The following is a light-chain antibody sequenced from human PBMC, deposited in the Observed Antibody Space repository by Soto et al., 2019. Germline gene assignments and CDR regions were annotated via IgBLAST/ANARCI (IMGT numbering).Light chain of an antibody. CDR2: DAS. CDR1: QGISTH. CDR3: QQVGSFPFT. V-gene: IGKV1-9*01. J-gene: IGKJ3*01. Sequence: IQLTQSPSSLSASVGDRVTITCRASQGISTHLAWYQQKLGKAPNLLIYDASTLQSGVPSTFSGSGSGTDFTLTISSLQPEDFATYYCQQVGSFPFTFGPGTKVDI.